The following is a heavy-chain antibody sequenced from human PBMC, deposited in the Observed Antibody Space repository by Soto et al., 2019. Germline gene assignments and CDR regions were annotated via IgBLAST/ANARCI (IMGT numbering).Heavy chain of an antibody. CDR2: VKDGGHT. D-gene: IGHD5-12*01. J-gene: IGHJ4*02. CDR3: ARGQEGVVATH. V-gene: IGHV4-34*01. Sequence: QVQLQQWGAGLFKPSENLSLNCAVHGGSLSGYYWSWIRQPPGKGLEWIGEVKDGGHTNYSPSLRGRVTISSDTSNNQFSLRLNSVTAADTGVYYCARGQEGVVATHWDQGSLVTVSS. CDR1: GGSLSGYY.